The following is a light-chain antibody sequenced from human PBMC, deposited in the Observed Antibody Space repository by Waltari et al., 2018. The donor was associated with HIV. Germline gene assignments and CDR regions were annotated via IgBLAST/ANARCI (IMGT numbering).Light chain of an antibody. V-gene: IGKV3-15*01. J-gene: IGKJ2*01. CDR2: GAS. CDR1: QSVSTN. CDR3: QQYNNWPPNT. Sequence: VMTQSPATLSVSPGERATLSCSASQSVSTNLAWYQQKPGQAPRLLIYGASTRATGLPARFSGSGSGTEFILTISSLQSEDFAVYYCQQYNNWPPNTFGQGTKLEIK.